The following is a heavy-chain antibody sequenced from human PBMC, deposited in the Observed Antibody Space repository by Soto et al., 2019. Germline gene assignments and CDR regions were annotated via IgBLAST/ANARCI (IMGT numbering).Heavy chain of an antibody. CDR2: INHSGST. CDR3: ARRHYYDSSGYYYVVLDY. V-gene: IGHV4-61*08. Sequence: TSETLSLTCTVSGGSISSSGYYWSWIRQHPGTGLEWIGEINHSGSTNYNPSLKSRVTISVDTSKNQFSLKLSSVTAADKAVYYCARRHYYDSSGYYYVVLDYWGQGTLVTVSS. J-gene: IGHJ4*02. D-gene: IGHD3-22*01. CDR1: GGSISSSGYY.